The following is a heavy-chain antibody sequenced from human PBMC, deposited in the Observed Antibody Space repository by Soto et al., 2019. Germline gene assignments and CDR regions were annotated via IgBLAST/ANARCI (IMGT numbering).Heavy chain of an antibody. D-gene: IGHD2-15*01. Sequence: PGGSLRLSCAPSGFIFSNYAMSWVRQARGKGLEWVSAISGRGADTYYTESVKGRFTIYRDNFKNTLYLQMNSLRAEDTAVYYCAKDTGRGGGSVIDYWGQGTLVTVSS. CDR2: ISGRGADT. CDR3: AKDTGRGGGSVIDY. CDR1: GFIFSNYA. J-gene: IGHJ4*02. V-gene: IGHV3-23*01.